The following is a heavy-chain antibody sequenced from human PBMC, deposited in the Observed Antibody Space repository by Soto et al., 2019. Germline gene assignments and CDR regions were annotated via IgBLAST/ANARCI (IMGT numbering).Heavy chain of an antibody. CDR3: AKESTGIDC. D-gene: IGHD1-1*01. CDR1: GFTFDDYA. J-gene: IGHJ4*02. Sequence: ESGGGLVQPGRSLRLSCAASGFTFDDYAMHWVRQAPGKGLEWVSGISWNSGSIGYADSVKGRFTISRDNAKNSLYLQMNSLRAEDTALYYCAKESTGIDCWGQGTLVTVSS. CDR2: ISWNSGSI. V-gene: IGHV3-9*01.